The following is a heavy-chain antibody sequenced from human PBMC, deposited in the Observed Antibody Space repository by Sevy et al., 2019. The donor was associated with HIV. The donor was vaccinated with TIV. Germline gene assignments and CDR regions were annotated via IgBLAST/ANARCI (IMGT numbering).Heavy chain of an antibody. Sequence: GGSLRLSCAASGFTFSSYAMSWVRQPPGKGLEWVTTFSFGCGKINYADSVKGRFTISRDNSKNTLFLQMNRLRAEDTVVYYCAREGCSRPHDYWGQETLVTVSS. CDR1: GFTFSSYA. D-gene: IGHD2-2*01. V-gene: IGHV3-23*01. J-gene: IGHJ4*02. CDR3: AREGCSRPHDY. CDR2: FSFGCGKI.